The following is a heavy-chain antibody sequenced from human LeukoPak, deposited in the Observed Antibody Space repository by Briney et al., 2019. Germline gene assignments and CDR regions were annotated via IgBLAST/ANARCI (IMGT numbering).Heavy chain of an antibody. CDR1: GGSISSYY. CDR3: ARRMVAVAGPFDP. Sequence: SETLSLTCTVSGGSISSYYWSWIRQPPGKGLEWNGYIYYSGSTNYNPSLKSRVTISVDTSKNQFSLKLSSVTAADTAVYYCARRMVAVAGPFDPWGQGTLVTVSS. D-gene: IGHD6-19*01. CDR2: IYYSGST. J-gene: IGHJ5*02. V-gene: IGHV4-59*01.